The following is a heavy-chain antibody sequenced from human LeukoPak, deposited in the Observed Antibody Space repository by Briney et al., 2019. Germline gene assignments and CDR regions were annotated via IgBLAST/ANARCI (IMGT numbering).Heavy chain of an antibody. V-gene: IGHV3-23*01. CDR3: AKKGPDSSSWYKYFDP. D-gene: IGHD6-13*01. CDR1: GFTFSSYS. Sequence: GGSLRLSCAASGFTFSSYSMNWVRQAPGKGLEWVSTISADGSHTYYADSVKGRFTISRDNSKNTLSLQMNSLRAEDTAVYYCAKKGPDSSSWYKYFDPWGQGVLVTVSS. J-gene: IGHJ5*02. CDR2: ISADGSHT.